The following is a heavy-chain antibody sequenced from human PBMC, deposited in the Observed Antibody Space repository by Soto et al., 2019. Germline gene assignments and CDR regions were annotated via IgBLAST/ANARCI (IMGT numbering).Heavy chain of an antibody. CDR2: ISGSGGST. J-gene: IGHJ4*02. CDR3: AKRRGAGGHFDY. V-gene: IGHV3-23*01. CDR1: GFTFSSYA. Sequence: GGSLRLSCAASGFTFSSYAMSWVRQAPGKGLEWVSAISGSGGSTYYADSVKGRFTISRDNSKNTLYLQMNSLTAEDTAVYFCAKRRGAGGHFDYWGQGALVTVSS. D-gene: IGHD2-15*01.